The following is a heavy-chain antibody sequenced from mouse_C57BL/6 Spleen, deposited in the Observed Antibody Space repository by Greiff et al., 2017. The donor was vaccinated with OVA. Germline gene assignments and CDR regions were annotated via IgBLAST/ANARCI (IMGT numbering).Heavy chain of an antibody. Sequence: EVQVVESGGDLVKPGGSLKLSCAASGFTFSSYGMSWVRQTPDKRLEWVATISSGGSYTYYPDSVKGRFTISRDNAKNTLYLQMSSLKSEDTAMYYCARELTGTSWFAYWGQGTLVTVSA. CDR1: GFTFSSYG. J-gene: IGHJ3*01. D-gene: IGHD4-1*01. CDR3: ARELTGTSWFAY. CDR2: ISSGGSYT. V-gene: IGHV5-6*01.